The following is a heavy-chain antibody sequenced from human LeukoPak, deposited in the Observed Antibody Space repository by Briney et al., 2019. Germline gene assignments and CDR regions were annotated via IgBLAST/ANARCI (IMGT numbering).Heavy chain of an antibody. J-gene: IGHJ2*01. Sequence: GASVKVSCKASGYTFIGNYIHWVRQAPGQGLEWMGWIDPNSGGTNYAQKFRGRVTMTRDTSISTAYMELSRLTPDDTAVYYCAIHWGAGWYFDLWGRGTLVSVSS. D-gene: IGHD7-27*01. CDR1: GYTFIGNY. CDR3: AIHWGAGWYFDL. V-gene: IGHV1-2*02. CDR2: IDPNSGGT.